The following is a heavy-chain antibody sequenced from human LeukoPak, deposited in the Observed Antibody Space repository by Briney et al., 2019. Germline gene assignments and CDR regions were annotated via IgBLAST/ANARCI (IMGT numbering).Heavy chain of an antibody. V-gene: IGHV3-23*01. CDR1: GFTFSSYW. CDR3: AKDKNDYDSSGLSHYFDY. J-gene: IGHJ4*02. CDR2: ISGSGGST. Sequence: GGSLRLSYAASGFTFSSYWMSWVRQAPGKGLEWVSAISGSGGSTYYADSVKGRFTISRDNSKNTLYLQMNSLRAEDTAVYYCAKDKNDYDSSGLSHYFDYWGQGTLVTVSS. D-gene: IGHD3-22*01.